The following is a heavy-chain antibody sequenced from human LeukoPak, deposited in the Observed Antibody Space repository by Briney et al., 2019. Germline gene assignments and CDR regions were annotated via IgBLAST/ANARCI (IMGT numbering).Heavy chain of an antibody. J-gene: IGHJ4*02. CDR1: GFTSSSYA. V-gene: IGHV3-23*01. Sequence: QPGGSLRLSCAASGFTSSSYAMSWVRQAPGKGLEWVSAISGSGGSTYYADSVKGRFTISRDNSKNTLYLQMSSLRAEDTAVYYCAKDRGYSGYAWAFDYWGQGTLVTVSS. CDR3: AKDRGYSGYAWAFDY. D-gene: IGHD5-12*01. CDR2: ISGSGGST.